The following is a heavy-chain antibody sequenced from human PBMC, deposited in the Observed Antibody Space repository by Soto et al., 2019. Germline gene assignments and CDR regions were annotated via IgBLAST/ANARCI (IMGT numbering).Heavy chain of an antibody. CDR3: AREEYGQHYLDH. CDR1: GFNFNNHA. D-gene: IGHD2-2*01. CDR2: ISYDASNK. J-gene: IGHJ4*02. Sequence: PGGSLRLSCAASGFNFNNHAMHWVRQAPGRGLEWVAVISYDASNKYYADSVKGRFTISRDNSKNTLYLQMNSLREEDTAVYYCAREEYGQHYLDHWGQGTLVTVSS. V-gene: IGHV3-30-3*01.